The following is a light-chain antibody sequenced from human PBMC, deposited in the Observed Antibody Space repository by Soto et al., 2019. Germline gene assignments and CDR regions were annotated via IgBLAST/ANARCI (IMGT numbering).Light chain of an antibody. Sequence: EIVLTQSPGTLSLSPGERATLSCRASQSISSCFLAWYQQRPGQSPRLIIYGASSRATGIPDRFSGSGSGTDFTLTISRLDLEDSAFYYCQQYVTPSWTFGQGTKVDIK. CDR1: QSISSCF. J-gene: IGKJ1*01. CDR2: GAS. CDR3: QQYVTPSWT. V-gene: IGKV3-20*01.